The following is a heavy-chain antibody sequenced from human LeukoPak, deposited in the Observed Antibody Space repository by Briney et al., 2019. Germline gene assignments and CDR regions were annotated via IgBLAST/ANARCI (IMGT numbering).Heavy chain of an antibody. Sequence: GESLKISCQGSGYNFNTHWIGWVRQMPGKGLEWMGIIYPGDSDTRYSPSFQGQVTISADKSISTAYLQWSSLKASDTAMYYCARQGSSWVDAFDIWGQGTMVTVSS. CDR3: ARQGSSWVDAFDI. J-gene: IGHJ3*02. CDR2: IYPGDSDT. CDR1: GYNFNTHW. V-gene: IGHV5-51*01. D-gene: IGHD6-13*01.